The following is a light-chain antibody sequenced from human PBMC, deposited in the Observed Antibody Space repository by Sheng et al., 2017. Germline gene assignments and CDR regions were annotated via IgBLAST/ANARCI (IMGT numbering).Light chain of an antibody. CDR1: QSFSSRY. Sequence: EIVLTQSPGTLSLSPGERATLSCRASQSFSSRYLAWYQQKPGQAPRLLIYDASTRDTGIPDRFSGAGSGTDFTLTIHRLEPEDSAMYYCQQYGGSPLFSFGPGTKVEI. CDR2: DAS. CDR3: QQYGGSPLFS. J-gene: IGKJ3*01. V-gene: IGKV3-20*01.